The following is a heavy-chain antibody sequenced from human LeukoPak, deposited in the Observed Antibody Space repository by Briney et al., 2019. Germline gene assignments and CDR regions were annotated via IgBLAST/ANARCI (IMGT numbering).Heavy chain of an antibody. V-gene: IGHV3-64*01. CDR1: GFTFSSYA. Sequence: GGSLRLSCAASGFTFSSYAMHWVRQAPGKGLEYVSAISSNGGSTYYANSVKGRFTISRDNSKNTLYLQMGSLRAEDMAVYYCARDGLCGGDCYSVYWGQGTLVTVSS. CDR3: ARDGLCGGDCYSVY. J-gene: IGHJ4*02. CDR2: ISSNGGST. D-gene: IGHD2-21*02.